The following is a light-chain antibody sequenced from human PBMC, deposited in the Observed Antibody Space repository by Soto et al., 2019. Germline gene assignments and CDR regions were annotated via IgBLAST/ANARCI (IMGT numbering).Light chain of an antibody. Sequence: DIVMTQSPDSLAVSLGERATINCKSSQSVLYSSNNKNYLAWYQQKPGQPPKLLIYWASTRESGVPDRFSGSGSGRDFTLTISSLQAEDVAVYYCQQYYSTPYTVGQGTKVDI. CDR2: WAS. CDR1: QSVLYSSNNKNY. CDR3: QQYYSTPYT. V-gene: IGKV4-1*01. J-gene: IGKJ2*01.